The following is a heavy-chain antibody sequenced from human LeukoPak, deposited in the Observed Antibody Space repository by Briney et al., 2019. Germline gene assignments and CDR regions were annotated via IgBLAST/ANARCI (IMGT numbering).Heavy chain of an antibody. V-gene: IGHV3-15*01. CDR3: TSRSHLYYYGSGSYYNEVPY. Sequence: QTGGSLRLSCAASGFTFSNAWMSWVRQAPGKGLEWVGRTKSKTDGGTTDYAALVKGRFTISRDDSKHTLYLQMNSLKTEDTAVYYCTSRSHLYYYGSGSYYNEVPYWGQGTLVTVSS. J-gene: IGHJ4*02. CDR1: GFTFSNAW. D-gene: IGHD3-10*01. CDR2: TKSKTDGGTT.